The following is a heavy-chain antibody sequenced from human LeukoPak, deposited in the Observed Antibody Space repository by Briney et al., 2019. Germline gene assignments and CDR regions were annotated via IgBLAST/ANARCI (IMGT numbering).Heavy chain of an antibody. V-gene: IGHV1-2*02. CDR1: GYTFTGYY. CDR3: ARVRGQDPQNLEPVPAAVIDY. CDR2: INPNSGGT. J-gene: IGHJ4*02. D-gene: IGHD2-2*01. Sequence: GASVKVSCKASGYTFTGYYMHWVRQAPGQGLEWMGWINPNSGGTNYAQKFQGRVTMTRDTSISTAYMELSRLRSDDTAVYYCARVRGQDPQNLEPVPAAVIDYWGQGTLVTVSS.